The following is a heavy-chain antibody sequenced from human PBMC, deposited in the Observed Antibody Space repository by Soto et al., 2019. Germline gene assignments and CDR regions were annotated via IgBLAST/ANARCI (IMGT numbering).Heavy chain of an antibody. D-gene: IGHD3-3*01. V-gene: IGHV1-2*06. CDR3: AIDGVGRATGFDY. CDR2: AIPNSGYR. Sequence: QVHLVQSGAEVKTPGASIKVSCKTSGYTFTDYYINWVRQAPGQGLEWLGRAIPNSGYRNSPQKFKASLTMTWDTSLTTAYMEIGGLTFDDTAIYYCAIDGVGRATGFDYWGPGTLVTGSS. CDR1: GYTFTDYY. J-gene: IGHJ4*02.